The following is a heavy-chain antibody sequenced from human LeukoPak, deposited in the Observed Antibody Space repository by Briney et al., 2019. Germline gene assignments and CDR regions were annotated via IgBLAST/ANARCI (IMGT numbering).Heavy chain of an antibody. Sequence: GRSLRLSCAASGFIFSNYGMHWVRQAPGKGLEWVAVISYDGSNKYYADSVKGRFTISRDNSRNMLYLQMNSLRAEDTAVYYCARGSGYDAPMPKLSDSWGQGTLVTVSS. CDR1: GFIFSNYG. CDR3: ARGSGYDAPMPKLSDS. CDR2: ISYDGSNK. D-gene: IGHD5-12*01. J-gene: IGHJ4*02. V-gene: IGHV3-30*03.